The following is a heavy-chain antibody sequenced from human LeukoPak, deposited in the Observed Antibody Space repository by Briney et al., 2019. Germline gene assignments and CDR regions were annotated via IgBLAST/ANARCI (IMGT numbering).Heavy chain of an antibody. CDR3: ARDKPTYGGMDV. D-gene: IGHD4-17*01. V-gene: IGHV3-21*01. CDR1: GFTFSSYS. J-gene: IGHJ6*02. CDR2: IGSSSSYI. Sequence: GGSLRLSCAASGFTFSSYSMNWVRQAPGKGLEWVSSIGSSSSYIYYADSVKGRLTISRDNAKNSLYLQMNSLRAEDTAVYYCARDKPTYGGMDVWGQGTTVTVSS.